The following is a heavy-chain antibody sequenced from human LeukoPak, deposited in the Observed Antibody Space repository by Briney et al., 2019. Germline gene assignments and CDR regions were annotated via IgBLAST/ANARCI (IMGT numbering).Heavy chain of an antibody. J-gene: IGHJ4*02. D-gene: IGHD3-16*02. V-gene: IGHV3-48*03. CDR3: ARGSVRDYVWGSYRYFFDY. CDR2: ISSGGSTI. CDR1: GFTFSSFE. Sequence: GGSLRLSCAASGFTFSSFEMKWVRQAPGKGLEWVSYISSGGSTIYYADSVKGRFTISRDNAKNSLYLQMNSLRAEDTAVYYCARGSVRDYVWGSYRYFFDYWGQGTLVTVSS.